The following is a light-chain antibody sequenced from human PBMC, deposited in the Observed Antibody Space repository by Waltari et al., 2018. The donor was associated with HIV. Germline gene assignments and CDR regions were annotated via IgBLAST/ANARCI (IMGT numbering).Light chain of an antibody. V-gene: IGLV2-8*01. CDR1: SSDVGAYNY. Sequence: QSALAQPPSASGSAGQSVTISCTGTSSDVGAYNYVSWYQQHPGKSPKLIIYDVTKPPSGVPVRFSGSKSGNTASLTVSGLQGEDEADYYCSSYADSDTPVVFGGGTKLTVL. CDR2: DVT. J-gene: IGLJ2*01. CDR3: SSYADSDTPVV.